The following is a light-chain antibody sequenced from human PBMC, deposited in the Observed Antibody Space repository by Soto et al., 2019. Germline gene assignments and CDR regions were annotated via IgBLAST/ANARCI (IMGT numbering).Light chain of an antibody. CDR1: QSVSSSY. CDR2: GAS. V-gene: IGKV3D-20*02. CDR3: QQRSNCPVT. Sequence: EIVLTHSPATLSLSPWEIATLSCWASQSVSSSYLAWYQQKPGQAPRLLIYGASSRATGIPDRFSGSGSGTDFTLTISSLEPEDFAVHYCQQRSNCPVTFGQGTRLEIK. J-gene: IGKJ5*01.